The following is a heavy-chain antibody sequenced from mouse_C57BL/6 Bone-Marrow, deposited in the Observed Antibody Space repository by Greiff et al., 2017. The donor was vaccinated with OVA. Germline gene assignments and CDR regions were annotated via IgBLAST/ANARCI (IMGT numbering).Heavy chain of an antibody. D-gene: IGHD2-10*01. CDR1: GFTFSNYW. CDR3: TSHFLLCPSYWYFDV. CDR2: IRLKSDNYAT. Sequence: EVKLMESGGGLVQPGGSMKLSCVASGFTFSNYWMNWVRQSPEKGLEWVAQIRLKSDNYATHYAESVKGRFTISRDDSKSSVYLQMNNLRAEDTGIYYCTSHFLLCPSYWYFDVWGTGTTVTVSS. J-gene: IGHJ1*03. V-gene: IGHV6-3*01.